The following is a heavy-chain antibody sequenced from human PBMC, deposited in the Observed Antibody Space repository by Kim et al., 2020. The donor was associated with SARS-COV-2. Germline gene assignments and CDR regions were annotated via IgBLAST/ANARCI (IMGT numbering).Heavy chain of an antibody. CDR2: INHSGST. D-gene: IGHD5-12*01. CDR3: ARRKDGYTHRRQYAFDI. CDR1: GGSFSGYY. J-gene: IGHJ3*02. V-gene: IGHV4-34*01. Sequence: SETLSLTCAVYGGSFSGYYWSWIRQPPGKGLEWIGEINHSGSTNYNPSLKSRVTISVDTSKNQFSLKLSSVTAADTAVYYCARRKDGYTHRRQYAFDIWG.